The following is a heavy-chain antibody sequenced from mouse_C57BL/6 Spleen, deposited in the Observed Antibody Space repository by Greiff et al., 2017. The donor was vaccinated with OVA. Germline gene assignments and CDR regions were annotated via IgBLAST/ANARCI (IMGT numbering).Heavy chain of an antibody. J-gene: IGHJ3*01. CDR1: GYTFTSYW. Sequence: QVQLQQHGAELVKPGASVKMSCKASGYTFTSYWITWVKQRPGQGLEWIGDIYPGSGSTNYNEKFKSKATLTVDTSSSTAYMQLSSLTSEDSAVYYCARWAYGSSSFAYWGQGTLVTVSA. CDR2: IYPGSGST. V-gene: IGHV1-55*01. D-gene: IGHD1-1*01. CDR3: ARWAYGSSSFAY.